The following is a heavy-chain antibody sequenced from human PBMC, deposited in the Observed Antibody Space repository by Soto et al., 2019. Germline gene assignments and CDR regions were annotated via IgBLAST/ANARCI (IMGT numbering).Heavy chain of an antibody. D-gene: IGHD1-1*01. CDR1: GFTFSSYS. J-gene: IGHJ4*02. CDR2: ISSSSSTI. Sequence: EVQLVESGGGLVQPGGSLRLSCAASGFTFSSYSMNWVRQAPGKGLEWVSYISSSSSTIYYADSVKGRFTISRDNAKNSLYLQMNSLRDEDTAVYYCARAGLERRPPRYFDYWGQGTLVTVSS. V-gene: IGHV3-48*02. CDR3: ARAGLERRPPRYFDY.